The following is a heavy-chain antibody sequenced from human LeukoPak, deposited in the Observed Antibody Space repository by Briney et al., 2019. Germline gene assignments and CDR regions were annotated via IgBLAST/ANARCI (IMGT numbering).Heavy chain of an antibody. CDR3: AREYYDILTGSLDY. D-gene: IGHD3-9*01. Sequence: GASVKVSCKASGYRFTGYYIHWVRQAPGQGLEWMGWINPHSGGTKFAQKFQGRFTMTRDTSISTAYMEVSRLRSDDAAVYYCAREYYDILTGSLDYWGQGTLVTVSS. CDR1: GYRFTGYY. CDR2: INPHSGGT. J-gene: IGHJ4*02. V-gene: IGHV1-2*02.